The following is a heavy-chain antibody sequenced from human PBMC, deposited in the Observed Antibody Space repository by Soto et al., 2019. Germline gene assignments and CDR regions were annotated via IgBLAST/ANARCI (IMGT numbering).Heavy chain of an antibody. V-gene: IGHV3-48*02. CDR3: ARERLAATNWFDP. J-gene: IGHJ5*02. Sequence: LRLSCAASGFTFSSYSMNWVRQAPGKGLEWVSCISSSSSTIYYADSVKGRFTISRDNAKNSLYLQMNSLRDEDTAVYYCARERLAATNWFDPWGQGTLVTVSS. CDR1: GFTFSSYS. CDR2: ISSSSSTI. D-gene: IGHD6-6*01.